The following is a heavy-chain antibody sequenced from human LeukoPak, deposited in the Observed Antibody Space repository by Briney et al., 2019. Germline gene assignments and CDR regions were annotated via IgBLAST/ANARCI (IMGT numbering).Heavy chain of an antibody. CDR2: ISGSGDDT. V-gene: IGHV3-23*01. Sequence: GGSLRPSCAVSGFIFDSYAMSWVRQAPGKGLEWVSLISGSGDDTKYADSVMGRFTISRDNSKNTLYLQMNSLRAEDTAVYYCAKSDCSSDGCKLLNYWGQGTLVTVSS. CDR1: GFIFDSYA. J-gene: IGHJ4*02. D-gene: IGHD5-24*01. CDR3: AKSDCSSDGCKLLNY.